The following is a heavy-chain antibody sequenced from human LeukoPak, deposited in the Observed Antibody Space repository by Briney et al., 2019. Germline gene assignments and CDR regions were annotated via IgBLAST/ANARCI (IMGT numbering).Heavy chain of an antibody. J-gene: IGHJ6*03. Sequence: ASVKVSCKASGYTFTGYYMHWVRQAPGQGLEWMGWINPNSGGTNYAQKFQGRVTMTRDTSISTAYMELSRLRSDDTAVYYCAGGYCSSTSCSIYMDVWGKGTTVTVSS. CDR3: AGGYCSSTSCSIYMDV. CDR1: GYTFTGYY. V-gene: IGHV1-2*02. D-gene: IGHD2-2*01. CDR2: INPNSGGT.